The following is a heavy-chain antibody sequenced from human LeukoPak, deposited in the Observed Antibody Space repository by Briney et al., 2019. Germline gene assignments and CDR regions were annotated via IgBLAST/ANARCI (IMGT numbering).Heavy chain of an antibody. Sequence: SETLSLTCTVSGGSISSYYWSWIRQPAGKGLEWIGRIYTSGSTNYNPSLKSRVTMSVDTSKNQFSLKLSSVTAADTAVYYCARDSVPPRRDVDYWYFDLWGRGTLVTVSS. CDR2: IYTSGST. J-gene: IGHJ2*01. V-gene: IGHV4-4*07. CDR3: ARDSVPPRRDVDYWYFDL. CDR1: GGSISSYY. D-gene: IGHD5-12*01.